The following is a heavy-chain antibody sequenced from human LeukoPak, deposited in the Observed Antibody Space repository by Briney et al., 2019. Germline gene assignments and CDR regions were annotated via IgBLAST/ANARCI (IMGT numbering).Heavy chain of an antibody. D-gene: IGHD7-27*01. CDR1: GYTFTSYD. V-gene: IGHV1-8*01. CDR3: VRTPPNWGADY. J-gene: IGHJ4*02. Sequence: GASVKVSCKASGYTFTSYDINWVRQATGQGLEWMGWMSPNSSNTGYAQEFQGRVTMTRNTAISTAYMELSSLRSEDTAVYFCVRTPPNWGADYWGQGTLVTVSS. CDR2: MSPNSSNT.